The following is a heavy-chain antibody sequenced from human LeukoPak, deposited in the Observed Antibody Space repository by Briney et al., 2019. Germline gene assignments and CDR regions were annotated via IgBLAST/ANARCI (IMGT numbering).Heavy chain of an antibody. D-gene: IGHD3-22*01. V-gene: IGHV4-34*01. CDR3: ARRGWGYYDSSGYYRLDY. Sequence: PSETLSLTCAVYGGSFSGYYWSWIRQPPGKGLEWIGEINHSGSTNYNPSLKSRVTISVDTSKNQFSLKLSSVTAADTAVYYCARRGWGYYDSSGYYRLDYWGQGTLVTVSS. CDR1: GGSFSGYY. CDR2: INHSGST. J-gene: IGHJ4*02.